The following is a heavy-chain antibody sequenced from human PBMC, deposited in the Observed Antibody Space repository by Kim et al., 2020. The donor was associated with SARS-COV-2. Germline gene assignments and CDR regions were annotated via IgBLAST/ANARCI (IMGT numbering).Heavy chain of an antibody. CDR3: ARVICSSTSCYSPTKVYGSRPVYYYYYGMDV. V-gene: IGHV1-2*02. CDR1: GYTFTGYY. Sequence: ASVKVSCKASGYTFTGYYMHWVRQAPGQGLEWMGRINPNSGGTNYAQKFQGRVTMTRDMSISTAYMELSRLRSDDTAVYYCARVICSSTSCYSPTKVYGSRPVYYYYYGMDVWGQGTTVTVSS. D-gene: IGHD2-2*01. CDR2: INPNSGGT. J-gene: IGHJ6*02.